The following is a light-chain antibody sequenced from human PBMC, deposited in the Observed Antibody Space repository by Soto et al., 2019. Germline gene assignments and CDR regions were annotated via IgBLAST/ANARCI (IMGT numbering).Light chain of an antibody. Sequence: QSVLTQPPSASGTPGQRVTISCSGSSSNIGSDTVNWYQQFPGTAPKLLIYSDNQRPSGVPDRFSGSKSGTSASLAISGLQSEDEADYYCAAWDDSLNGHVAFGGGTKLTVL. CDR2: SDN. CDR3: AAWDDSLNGHVA. V-gene: IGLV1-44*01. CDR1: SSNIGSDT. J-gene: IGLJ2*01.